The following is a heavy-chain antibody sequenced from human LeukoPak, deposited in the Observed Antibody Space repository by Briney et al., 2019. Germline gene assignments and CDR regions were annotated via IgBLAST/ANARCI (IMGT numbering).Heavy chain of an antibody. V-gene: IGHV3-11*01. CDR1: GFTFSDYY. Sequence: PGGSLRLSCAASGFTFSDYYMSWIRQAPGKGLEWVSYISSSGSTKYYADSVKGRFTISRDNARNSLYLEMNSLGAEDRAVYYCARERFGGVVDYWGQGTLVTVSS. CDR3: ARERFGGVVDY. J-gene: IGHJ4*02. D-gene: IGHD3-16*01. CDR2: ISSSGSTK.